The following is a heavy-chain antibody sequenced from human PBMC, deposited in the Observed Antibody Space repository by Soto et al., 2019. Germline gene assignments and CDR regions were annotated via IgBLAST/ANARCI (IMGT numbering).Heavy chain of an antibody. CDR2: ISGSGGST. J-gene: IGHJ4*02. Sequence: PGGSLRLSCAAVGLTFSNHAMSRVLKTPGKGLEWVSAISGSGGSTYYADSVKGRFTISRDNSKSTLYLQMNSLRAEDTAVYYCAKDIYELHSNFDYWGQGTLVTVSS. D-gene: IGHD3-3*01. CDR3: AKDIYELHSNFDY. CDR1: GLTFSNHA. V-gene: IGHV3-23*01.